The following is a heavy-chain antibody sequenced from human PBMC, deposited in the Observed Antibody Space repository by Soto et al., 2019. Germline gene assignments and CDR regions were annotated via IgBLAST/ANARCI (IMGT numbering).Heavy chain of an antibody. D-gene: IGHD6-6*01. V-gene: IGHV3-49*03. J-gene: IGHJ6*02. Sequence: GGSLRLSCTASGFTFGDYAMSWFRQAPGKGLEWVGFIRSKAYGGTTEYAASVKGRFTISRDDSKSIAYLQMNSLKTEDTALYYCTRRVYYYYYGMDVWGQGTTVTVSS. CDR1: GFTFGDYA. CDR3: TRRVYYYYYGMDV. CDR2: IRSKAYGGTT.